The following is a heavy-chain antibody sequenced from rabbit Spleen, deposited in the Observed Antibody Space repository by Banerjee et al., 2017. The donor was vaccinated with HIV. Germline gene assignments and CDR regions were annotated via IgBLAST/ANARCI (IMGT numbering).Heavy chain of an antibody. V-gene: IGHV1S40*01. Sequence: QSLEESGGDLVKPGASLTLTCTASGFSFGSNYYMCWVRQAPGKGLEWIACIYTGSSGITYYANWVISRFTITSNTNQNTVDLKMTSLTAADTATYFCARWAAGSGGWYTFNLWGPGTLVTVS. D-gene: IGHD1-1*01. CDR1: GFSFGSNYY. CDR3: ARWAAGSGGWYTFNL. J-gene: IGHJ4*01. CDR2: IYTGSSGIT.